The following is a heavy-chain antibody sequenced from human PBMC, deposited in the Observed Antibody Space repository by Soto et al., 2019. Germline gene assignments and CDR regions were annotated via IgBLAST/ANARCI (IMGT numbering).Heavy chain of an antibody. CDR1: GFIFSSCW. Sequence: GGSLRLSCAASGFIFSSCWMTWVRQAPGKGLEWVANIKPDGSVKNYVDSVRGRFTISRDNAKNSLYLQMNTLRAEDTAVYYCARDPVRGDDYNFDYWGQGTLVTVSS. D-gene: IGHD3-10*01. CDR3: ARDPVRGDDYNFDY. CDR2: IKPDGSVK. J-gene: IGHJ4*02. V-gene: IGHV3-7*01.